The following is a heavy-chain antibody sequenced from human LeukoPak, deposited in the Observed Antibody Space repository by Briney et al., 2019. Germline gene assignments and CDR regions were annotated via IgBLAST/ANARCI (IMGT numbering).Heavy chain of an antibody. CDR1: GFTFSSYS. Sequence: GGSLRLSCAASGFTFSSYSMNWVRQAPGKGLEWVSSISSSSYIYYADSVKGRFTISRDNAKNSLYLQMNSLRAEDTAVYYCARDKNYYDSSGYFTDAFDIWGQGTMVTVSS. CDR2: ISSSSYI. J-gene: IGHJ3*02. V-gene: IGHV3-21*01. CDR3: ARDKNYYDSSGYFTDAFDI. D-gene: IGHD3-22*01.